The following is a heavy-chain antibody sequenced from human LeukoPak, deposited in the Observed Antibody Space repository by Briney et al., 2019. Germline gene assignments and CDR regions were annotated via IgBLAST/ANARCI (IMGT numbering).Heavy chain of an antibody. Sequence: GASVKVSCKASGYMFTDYYMHWVRQAPGQGLEWMGWINPKSGGTNYAQKFQGRVTMTRDTSINTGYMDLSGLGSDDTAVYFCARDLGEIAMAGMFSTQSHFDRWGQGTLVTVSS. CDR2: INPKSGGT. CDR3: ARDLGEIAMAGMFSTQSHFDR. J-gene: IGHJ4*02. V-gene: IGHV1-2*02. D-gene: IGHD6-19*01. CDR1: GYMFTDYY.